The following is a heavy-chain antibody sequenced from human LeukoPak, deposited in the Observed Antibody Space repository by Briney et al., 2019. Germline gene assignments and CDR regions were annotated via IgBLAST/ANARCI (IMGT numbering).Heavy chain of an antibody. CDR1: GGSFSGYY. Sequence: SETMSLTCAVYGGSFSGYYWSWIRQPPGKGLEGIGEINHSGSTNYNPALKSRATISVDTTKNQFSLKLSSVTAADTAVYYCARRRSSGWLQYNWFDPWGQGTLVTVSS. V-gene: IGHV4-34*01. CDR2: INHSGST. CDR3: ARRRSSGWLQYNWFDP. J-gene: IGHJ5*02. D-gene: IGHD6-19*01.